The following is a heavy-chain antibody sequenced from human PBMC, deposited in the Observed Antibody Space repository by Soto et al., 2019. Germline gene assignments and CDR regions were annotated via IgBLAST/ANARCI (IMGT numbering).Heavy chain of an antibody. CDR1: GGSISSYY. D-gene: IGHD2-21*02. CDR3: AREHRSLPGNWFDP. J-gene: IGHJ5*02. V-gene: IGHV4-59*12. Sequence: SETLSLTCTVSGGSISSYYWSWIRQPPGKGLEWIGYIYYSGSTNYNPSLKSRVTISVDTSKNQFPLKLSSVTAADTAVYYCAREHRSLPGNWFDPWGQGTLVTVSS. CDR2: IYYSGST.